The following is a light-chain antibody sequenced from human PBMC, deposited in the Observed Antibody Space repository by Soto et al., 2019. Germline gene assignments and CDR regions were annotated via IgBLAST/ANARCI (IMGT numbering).Light chain of an antibody. CDR3: SSYTTSSTLLYV. V-gene: IGLV2-14*01. Sequence: QSALTQPASVSGSPGQSITISCTGTSSGVGGYIYVSWYQQHPGKAPKLMIYAVSNRPSGVSTRFSGSKSGNTASLTISGLQAEDEADYHCSSYTTSSTLLYVFGTGTKVTVL. J-gene: IGLJ1*01. CDR1: SSGVGGYIY. CDR2: AVS.